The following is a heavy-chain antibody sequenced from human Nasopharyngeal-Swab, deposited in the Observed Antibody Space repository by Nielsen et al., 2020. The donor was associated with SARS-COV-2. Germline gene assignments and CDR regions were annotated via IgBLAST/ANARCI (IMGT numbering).Heavy chain of an antibody. CDR3: ARVGICNNDWCGSYDS. V-gene: IGHV3-72*01. J-gene: IGHJ4*02. CDR1: GFILGDYY. Sequence: GESLKISCVASGFILGDYYMDWVRQAPGKGLEWLGHGRVRANSYTAEYAASVTDRFTISREESKNLLFLQMNSLKTEDTAVYYCARVGICNNDWCGSYDSWGQGTLVTVSS. D-gene: IGHD3-9*01. CDR2: GRVRANSYTA.